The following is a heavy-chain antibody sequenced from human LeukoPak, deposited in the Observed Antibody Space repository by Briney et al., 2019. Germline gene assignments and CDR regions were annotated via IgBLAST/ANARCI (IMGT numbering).Heavy chain of an antibody. CDR3: ARGLTYYYDSNAHTMAY. J-gene: IGHJ4*02. CDR1: GGSFSGYY. V-gene: IGHV4-34*01. CDR2: INHSGST. D-gene: IGHD3-22*01. Sequence: SETLSLTCAVYGGSFSGYYWSWIRQPPGKGLEWIGEINHSGSTNYNPSLKSRVTISVDTSKNQFSLKLSSVTAADTAVYYCARGLTYYYDSNAHTMAYWGQGTLVTVSS.